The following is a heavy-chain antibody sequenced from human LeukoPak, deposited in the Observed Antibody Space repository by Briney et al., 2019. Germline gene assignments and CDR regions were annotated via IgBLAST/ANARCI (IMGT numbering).Heavy chain of an antibody. J-gene: IGHJ4*02. CDR1: GGSISSYY. D-gene: IGHD2-2*01. Sequence: PSETLSLTCTVSGGSISSYYWSWIRQPPGKGLEWIGYIYYSGSTNYNPSLKSRVTISVDTSKNQFSLKLSSVTAADTAVYYCARAPLVPAAGGGYFDYWGQGTLVTVSS. V-gene: IGHV4-59*01. CDR2: IYYSGST. CDR3: ARAPLVPAAGGGYFDY.